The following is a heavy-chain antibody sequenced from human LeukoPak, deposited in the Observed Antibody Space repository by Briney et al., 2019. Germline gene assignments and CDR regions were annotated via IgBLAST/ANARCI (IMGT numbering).Heavy chain of an antibody. CDR2: IYWDDGK. J-gene: IGHJ4*02. D-gene: IGHD6-13*01. CDR3: AHRRMAAAGKVFDY. Sequence: ESGPTLVNPTQTLTLTCTFSGFSLSTSGVGVGWIRQPPGKALEWLALIYWDDGKRYSPSLKSRLTITKDTSKNQVVLTMTNMDPVDTATYYCAHRRMAAAGKVFDYWGQGTLVTVSS. CDR1: GFSLSTSGVG. V-gene: IGHV2-5*02.